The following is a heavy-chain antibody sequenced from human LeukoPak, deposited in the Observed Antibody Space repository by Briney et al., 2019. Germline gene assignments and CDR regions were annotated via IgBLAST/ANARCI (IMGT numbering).Heavy chain of an antibody. J-gene: IGHJ3*02. Sequence: GESLKISCKGSGYSFTSYWIGWVCQMPGKGLEWMGIIYPGDSDTRYSPSFQGQVTISADKSISTAYLQWSSLKASDTAMYYCARRITMVRGVNGDAFDIWGQGTMVTVSS. D-gene: IGHD3-10*01. V-gene: IGHV5-51*01. CDR2: IYPGDSDT. CDR3: ARRITMVRGVNGDAFDI. CDR1: GYSFTSYW.